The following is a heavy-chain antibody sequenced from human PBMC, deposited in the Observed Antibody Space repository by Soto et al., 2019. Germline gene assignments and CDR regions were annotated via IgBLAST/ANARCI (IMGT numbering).Heavy chain of an antibody. CDR1: GGSISSYY. J-gene: IGHJ6*02. CDR2: IYTSGST. Sequence: PETLSLTCTVSGGSISSYYWRWIRQPAGKGLEWIGRIYTSGSTNYNPSLKSRVTMSVDTSKNQFSLKLSSVTAADTARYFCARAHESGDYHGMSIWGPGTTVTAP. V-gene: IGHV4-4*07. CDR3: ARAHESGDYHGMSI.